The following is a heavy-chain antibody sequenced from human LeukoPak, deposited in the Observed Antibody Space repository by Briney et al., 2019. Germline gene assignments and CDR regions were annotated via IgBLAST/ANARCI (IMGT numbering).Heavy chain of an antibody. CDR1: GGTFSSYA. D-gene: IGHD6-19*01. CDR2: IIPIFGTA. Sequence: SVKVSCKASGGTFSSYAISWVRQAPGQGLEWMGRIIPIFGTANYEQKFQGRVTITTEESTSTAYMELSSLRSEDTAVYYCVRDRGSGWYVEGDYWGQGTLVTVSS. CDR3: VRDRGSGWYVEGDY. V-gene: IGHV1-69*05. J-gene: IGHJ4*02.